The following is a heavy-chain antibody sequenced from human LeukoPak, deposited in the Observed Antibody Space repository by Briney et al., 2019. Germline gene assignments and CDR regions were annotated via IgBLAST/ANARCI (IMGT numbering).Heavy chain of an antibody. Sequence: GGSLRLSCAASRFTFSSYAMSWVRRAPGKGLEWVSTISGSGDNTYYADSVEGRFTISRDNSKNTLYLQVNSLRAEDTAVYYCAKGKGLPPYFDYWGQGTPVTVSS. CDR3: AKGKGLPPYFDY. V-gene: IGHV3-23*01. D-gene: IGHD2-15*01. CDR1: RFTFSSYA. CDR2: ISGSGDNT. J-gene: IGHJ4*02.